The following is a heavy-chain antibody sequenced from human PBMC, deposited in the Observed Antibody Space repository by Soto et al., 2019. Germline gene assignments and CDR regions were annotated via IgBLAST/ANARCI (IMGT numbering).Heavy chain of an antibody. J-gene: IGHJ4*02. CDR1: GYSFSSYG. CDR3: ARDCSISTCPFDY. CDR2: ISPYSGNT. Sequence: GASVKVSCKASGYSFSSYGISWVRQAPGQGLEWMGWISPYSGNTKYAQNLQGRVTMTTDTSTSTTYMELRSLTSDDTAVYYCARDCSISTCPFDYWGQGTLVTVSS. V-gene: IGHV1-18*01. D-gene: IGHD2-2*01.